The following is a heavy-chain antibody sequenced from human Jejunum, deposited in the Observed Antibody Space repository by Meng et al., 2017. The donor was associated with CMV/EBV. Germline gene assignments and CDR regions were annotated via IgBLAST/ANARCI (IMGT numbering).Heavy chain of an antibody. Sequence: CSTYGMHWVRQVSGKGLEWVAFIREDGSRKFYAASVKGRFTISRDNSKNTLYVQMNSLRDEDTAVYYCATEYSSSPGVVLGDAFHIWGQGTVVTVSS. CDR1: CSTYG. J-gene: IGHJ3*02. D-gene: IGHD6-6*01. CDR2: IREDGSRK. CDR3: ATEYSSSPGVVLGDAFHI. V-gene: IGHV3-30*02.